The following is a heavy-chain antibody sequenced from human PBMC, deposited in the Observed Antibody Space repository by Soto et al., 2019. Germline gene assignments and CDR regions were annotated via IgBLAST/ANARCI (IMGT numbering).Heavy chain of an antibody. J-gene: IGHJ2*01. Sequence: QVQLVQSGAEVKKPGSSVKVSCKASGGTFSSYTISWVRQAPGQGLEWMGRIIPILGIANYAQKFQGRVTITADKPTSTAYMELSSLRAEDTAVYYCARTSPLGRYGSGSYSTDWNFDLWGRGTLVTVSA. CDR2: IIPILGIA. V-gene: IGHV1-69*02. D-gene: IGHD3-10*01. CDR1: GGTFSSYT. CDR3: ARTSPLGRYGSGSYSTDWNFDL.